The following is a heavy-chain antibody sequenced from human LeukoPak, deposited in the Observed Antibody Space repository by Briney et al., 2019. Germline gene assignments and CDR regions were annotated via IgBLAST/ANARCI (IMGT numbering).Heavy chain of an antibody. CDR2: IVGGSGNT. D-gene: IGHD4-23*01. CDR3: AADPDYNGNGDAFDF. V-gene: IGHV1-58*01. CDR1: GFTFTTSA. Sequence: SVKVSCKASGFTFTTSAVQWVRQARGQRLEWIGWIVGGSGNTNYAQKFQERVTTTRDMSTSTAYMELSSLSSEDTAVFYCAADPDYNGNGDAFDFWGQGTMVTVSS. J-gene: IGHJ3*01.